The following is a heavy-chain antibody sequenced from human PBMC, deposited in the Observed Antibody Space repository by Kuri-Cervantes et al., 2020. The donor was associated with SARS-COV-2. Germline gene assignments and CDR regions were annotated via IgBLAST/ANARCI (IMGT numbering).Heavy chain of an antibody. D-gene: IGHD4-17*01. J-gene: IGHJ6*03. CDR2: VSYDGTND. CDR3: TKGGEKTTTEKYNYHSHIHD. V-gene: IGHV3-30*18. CDR1: GFTFSSYG. Sequence: GESLKISCAASGFTFSSYGMHWVRQAPGKGLEWVAVVSYDGTNDYYADSVKGRFTISRDNSKNTLYLQMNSLRAEDTAVYYCTKGGEKTTTEKYNYHSHIHDWGKGTVVTVSS.